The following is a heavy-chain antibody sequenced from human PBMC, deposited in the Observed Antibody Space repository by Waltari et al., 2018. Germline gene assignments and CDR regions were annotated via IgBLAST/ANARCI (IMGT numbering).Heavy chain of an antibody. CDR1: GSSISLDY. CDR3: ARLRREYDYDGMDV. V-gene: IGHV4-59*01. CDR2: VYYTGRT. J-gene: IGHJ6*02. Sequence: QVQLQESGPGLVKPSETLSLTCSVSGSSISLDYWNWIRQSPGKGLEWIGNVYYTGRTNYNPSLKSRVIISVDTSKSQFSLMLRSVTAADTATYYCARLRREYDYDGMDVWGQGTAITVSS.